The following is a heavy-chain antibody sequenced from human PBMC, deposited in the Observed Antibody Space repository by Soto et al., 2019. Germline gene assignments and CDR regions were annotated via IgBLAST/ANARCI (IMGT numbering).Heavy chain of an antibody. V-gene: IGHV4-4*07. CDR1: AGTPTAYY. D-gene: IGHD3-3*01. J-gene: IGHJ5*02. CDR2: IYSSGST. Sequence: SDTLSPTCTVTAGTPTAYYWTWIRQSAGGGLEWIGRIYSSGSTNYSPSLKSRVTISLDTSMSHFSLRLRSVSAADTAVYYCARGQRFSDWFDPWGQGTLVTVSS. CDR3: ARGQRFSDWFDP.